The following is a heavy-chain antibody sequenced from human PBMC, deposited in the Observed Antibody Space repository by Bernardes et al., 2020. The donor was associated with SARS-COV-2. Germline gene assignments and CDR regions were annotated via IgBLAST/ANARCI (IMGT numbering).Heavy chain of an antibody. CDR3: ATASYDSIWGTDD. CDR1: DGSFNGYS. D-gene: IGHD3-16*01. CDR2: IHHRGAT. V-gene: IGHV4-34*01. J-gene: IGHJ4*02. Sequence: SSTLSLTFSYDGSFNGYSWTWIRQPPGNGLEWLGEIHHRGATYYSPSLKSRITVSLDRTKNPFSLKLTSVTAADTAVYYCATASYDSIWGTDDWAQGTLVTVSS.